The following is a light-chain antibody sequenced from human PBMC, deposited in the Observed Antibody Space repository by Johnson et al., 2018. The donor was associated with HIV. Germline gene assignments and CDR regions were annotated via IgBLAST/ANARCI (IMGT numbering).Light chain of an antibody. CDR1: SSNIGNNY. CDR2: DNN. J-gene: IGLJ1*01. V-gene: IGLV1-51*01. Sequence: SVLTQPPSVSAAPGQKVTISCSGSSSNIGNNYVSWYQQFPGTAPKLLIYDNNKRPSGIPDRFSGSKSGTSATLAITGLQTGDEAEYYCGTWDSSLSAYNYVFGIGTKVTVL. CDR3: GTWDSSLSAYNYV.